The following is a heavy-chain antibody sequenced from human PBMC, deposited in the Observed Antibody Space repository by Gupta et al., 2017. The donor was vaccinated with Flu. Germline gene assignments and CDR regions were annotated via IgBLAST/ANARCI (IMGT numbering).Heavy chain of an antibody. Sequence: QVQLLQSGAEAKKSAASVRVSRKASGYTFTSNYMHWVRKALGQGHRWKGLINPNGGGTNNAQKFQGRVTMTRDTSTITVYMELGSLRAEDTAVYYCARDLLDVKSVTRPDKNSYGHLGGMDVWGQGTTVTVSS. CDR2: INPNGGGT. J-gene: IGHJ6*02. D-gene: IGHD5-18*01. V-gene: IGHV1-46*01. CDR1: GYTFTSNY. CDR3: ARDLLDVKSVTRPDKNSYGHLGGMDV.